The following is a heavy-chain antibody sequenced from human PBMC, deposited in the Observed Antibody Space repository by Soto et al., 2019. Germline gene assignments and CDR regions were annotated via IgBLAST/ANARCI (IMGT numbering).Heavy chain of an antibody. Sequence: GRQHRGRGREWVSVSSGSGSSTYYGASVKGRFTISRDNSKNSLYLQMDSLRADDTAVYYCATDATRSSGWYNTDSWGQLNRVTDS. CDR3: ATDATRSSGWYNTDS. D-gene: IGHD6-19*01. J-gene: IGHJ4*02. V-gene: IGHV3-23*01. CDR2: SSGSGSST.